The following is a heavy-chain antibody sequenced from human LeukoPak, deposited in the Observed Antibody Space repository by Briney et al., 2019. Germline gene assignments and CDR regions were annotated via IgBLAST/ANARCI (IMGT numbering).Heavy chain of an antibody. J-gene: IGHJ4*02. D-gene: IGHD3-9*01. V-gene: IGHV4-34*01. CDR2: INHSGST. CDR1: GGSFSGYY. CDR3: AARGYDILTGYYSGSDDY. Sequence: SETLSLTCAVYGGSFSGYYWSWIRQPPGKGLEWTGEINHSGSTNYNPSLKSRVTISVDTSKNQFSLKLSSVTAADTAVYYCAARGYDILTGYYSGSDDYWGQGTLVTVSS.